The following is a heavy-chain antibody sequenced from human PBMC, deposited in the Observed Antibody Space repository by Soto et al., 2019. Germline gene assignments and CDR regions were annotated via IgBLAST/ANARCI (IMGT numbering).Heavy chain of an antibody. J-gene: IGHJ4*02. V-gene: IGHV3-15*01. D-gene: IGHD3-10*01. CDR2: IKSKTDGGTT. Sequence: GGSLRLSCAASGFTFSNAWMSWVRQAPGKGLEWVGRIKSKTDGGTTDYAAPVKGRFTISRDDSKNTLYLQMNSLKTEDTAVYYCTTEVLWFGEFPSFDYWGQGTLVTVSS. CDR1: GFTFSNAW. CDR3: TTEVLWFGEFPSFDY.